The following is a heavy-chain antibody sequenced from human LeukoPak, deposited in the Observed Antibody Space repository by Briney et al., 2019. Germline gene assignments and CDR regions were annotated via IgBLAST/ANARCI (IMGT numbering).Heavy chain of an antibody. CDR3: ARALRTVGDAFDI. Sequence: QTGGSLRLSCAASGFTVSSNYMSWVRQAPGKGPEWVSVIYNAGSTYYADSVKGRFTISRDNAKNSLYLQMNSLRAEDTAVYYCARALRTVGDAFDIWGQGTMVTVSS. D-gene: IGHD4-11*01. CDR2: IYNAGST. J-gene: IGHJ3*02. V-gene: IGHV3-66*01. CDR1: GFTVSSNY.